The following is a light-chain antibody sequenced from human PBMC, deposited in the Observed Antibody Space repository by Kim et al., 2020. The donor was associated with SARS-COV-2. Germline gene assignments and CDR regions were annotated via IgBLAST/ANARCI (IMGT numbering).Light chain of an antibody. V-gene: IGKV3-15*01. CDR2: DAS. J-gene: IGKJ1*01. CDR1: QRVSTN. CDR3: QQYNNFRT. Sequence: VSPGERDTLSGRAIQRVSTNVVWYQQRPGQAPRLLIYDASTRATGIPARFSGSGSGTEFTLTISSLQSEDFAVYYCQQYNNFRTFGQGTKVDIK.